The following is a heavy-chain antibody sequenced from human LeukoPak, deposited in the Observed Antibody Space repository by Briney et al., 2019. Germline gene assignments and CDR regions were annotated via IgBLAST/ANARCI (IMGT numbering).Heavy chain of an antibody. J-gene: IGHJ4*02. D-gene: IGHD6-13*01. CDR3: ARLGIAAAGIGN. CDR2: IYYSGST. V-gene: IGHV4-31*03. Sequence: PSQTLSLTCTVSGGSISSGGYYWSWIRQHPGKGLEWIGYIYYSGSTNYNPSLKSRVTISVDTSKNQFSLKLSSVTAADAAVYYCARLGIAAAGIGNWGQGTLVTVSS. CDR1: GGSISSGGYY.